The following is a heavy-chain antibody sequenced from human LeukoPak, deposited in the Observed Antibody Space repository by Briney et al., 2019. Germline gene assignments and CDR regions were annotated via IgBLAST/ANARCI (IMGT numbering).Heavy chain of an antibody. V-gene: IGHV4-39*07. Sequence: PSETLSLTCPVSGGSISSSSYYWGWIRQPPGKGLEWIGGIYYSGSTYYNPSLKSRVTISVDTSKNQFSLKLSSVTAADTAVYYCARGLYGSGSYSSPPNWGQGTLVTVSS. J-gene: IGHJ4*02. CDR2: IYYSGST. CDR3: ARGLYGSGSYSSPPN. D-gene: IGHD3-10*01. CDR1: GGSISSSSYY.